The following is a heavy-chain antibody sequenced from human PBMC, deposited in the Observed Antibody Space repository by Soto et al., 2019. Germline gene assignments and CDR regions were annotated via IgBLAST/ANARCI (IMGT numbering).Heavy chain of an antibody. CDR3: ARAGYYDTAFGY. CDR1: GGSISSGGYY. D-gene: IGHD3-22*01. Sequence: QVQLQESGPGLVKPSQTLSLTCTVSGGSISSGGYYWSWIRQHPGKGLEWIGYIYYSGSTYYNPSLNRRVTITVDTCKNQFSLKLSSVTAADTAVYYCARAGYYDTAFGYWDQGTLVTVSS. J-gene: IGHJ4*02. CDR2: IYYSGST. V-gene: IGHV4-31*03.